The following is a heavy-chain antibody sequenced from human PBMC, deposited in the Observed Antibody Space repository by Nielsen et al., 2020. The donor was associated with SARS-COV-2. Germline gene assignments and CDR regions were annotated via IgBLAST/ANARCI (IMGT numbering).Heavy chain of an antibody. CDR2: IYYSGST. Sequence: SETLSLTCTVSGGSISSYYWSWIRQPPGKGLEWIGYIYYSGSTNYNPSLKSRVTISVDTSKNQFSLKLSSVTAGDTAVYYCARYCSSTSCHPSWGQGTLVTVSS. J-gene: IGHJ5*02. V-gene: IGHV4-59*08. CDR1: GGSISSYY. D-gene: IGHD2-2*01. CDR3: ARYCSSTSCHPS.